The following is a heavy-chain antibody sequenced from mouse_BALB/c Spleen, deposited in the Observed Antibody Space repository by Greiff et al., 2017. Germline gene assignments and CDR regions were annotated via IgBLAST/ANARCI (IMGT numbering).Heavy chain of an antibody. CDR3: ARGVLRLLVAY. J-gene: IGHJ3*01. V-gene: IGHV3-2*02. D-gene: IGHD1-2*01. CDR1: GYSITSDYA. Sequence: EVQLQESGPGLVKPSQSLSLTCTVTGYSITSDYAWNWIRQFPGNKLEWMGYISYSGSTSYNPSLKSRISITRDTSKNQFFLQLNSVTTEDTATYYCARGVLRLLVAYWGQGTLVTVSA. CDR2: ISYSGST.